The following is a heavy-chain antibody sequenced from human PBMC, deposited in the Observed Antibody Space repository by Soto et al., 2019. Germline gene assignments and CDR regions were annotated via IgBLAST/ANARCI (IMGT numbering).Heavy chain of an antibody. V-gene: IGHV3-66*01. CDR3: ARDYLVIPHRVIDY. J-gene: IGHJ4*02. CDR1: GFTVSSYH. D-gene: IGHD2-15*01. Sequence: GGSLRLSCAASGFTVSSYHMSWVRQAPGKGLEWVSVIYSAGSADFADSVKGGFTISRDNSKNTLYLQMSSLRAEDTAVYYCARDYLVIPHRVIDYSGQGTLVTVSS. CDR2: IYSAGSA.